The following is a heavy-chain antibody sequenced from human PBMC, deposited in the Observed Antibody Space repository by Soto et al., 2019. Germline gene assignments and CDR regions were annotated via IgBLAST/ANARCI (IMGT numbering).Heavy chain of an antibody. CDR2: IYYSGST. V-gene: IGHV4-39*07. D-gene: IGHD1-1*01. CDR1: GGSISSSSYY. Sequence: SETLSLTCTVSGGSISSSSYYWGWIRQPPGKGLEWIGSIYYSGSTNSNPSLKSRVTISVDTSKNQFSLKLSSVTAADTAVYYCARGSVRFRTGTIKSIGYFFDYWGQGALVTVSS. CDR3: ARGSVRFRTGTIKSIGYFFDY. J-gene: IGHJ4*02.